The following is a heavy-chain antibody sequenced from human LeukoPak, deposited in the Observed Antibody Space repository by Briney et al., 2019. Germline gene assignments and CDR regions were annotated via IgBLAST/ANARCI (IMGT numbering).Heavy chain of an antibody. CDR1: GGSISSSYYY. Sequence: SETLSLTCTVSGGSISSSYYYWGWIRQPPGKGLEWIGSIYYSGSTYYSPSLKSRVTISVDTSKNQFSLKLSSVTAADTAVYYCARVPLQYCSSTSCSQNDAFDIWGQGTMVTVSS. CDR2: IYYSGST. V-gene: IGHV4-39*07. J-gene: IGHJ3*02. CDR3: ARVPLQYCSSTSCSQNDAFDI. D-gene: IGHD2-2*01.